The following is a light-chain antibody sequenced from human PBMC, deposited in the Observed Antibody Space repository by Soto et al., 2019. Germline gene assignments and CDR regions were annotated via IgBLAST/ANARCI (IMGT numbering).Light chain of an antibody. V-gene: IGKV3-15*01. Sequence: EIVMTQSPATLSVSPGERATLSCRASQSVSSNLAWYQQKPGQAPRLLIYRASTRATGTPARFSGSGSGTDFTLTISSLEPEDSAVYYCQQRNVWPPVTFGQGTRLEIK. CDR2: RAS. J-gene: IGKJ5*01. CDR1: QSVSSN. CDR3: QQRNVWPPVT.